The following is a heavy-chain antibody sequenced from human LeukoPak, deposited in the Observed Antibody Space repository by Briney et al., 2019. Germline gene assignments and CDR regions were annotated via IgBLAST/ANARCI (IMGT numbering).Heavy chain of an antibody. D-gene: IGHD4-17*01. V-gene: IGHV3-64*02. CDR2: ISTNGGST. J-gene: IGHJ4*02. CDR1: GFTFSSYA. CDR3: ARVGDYGDYVDY. Sequence: GGSLRLSCAASGFTFSSYAMHWVRQAPGKGLEYVSGISTNGGSTYYADSVKGRFTISRDNSKNTLFLQMGSLRAEDMAVYYCARVGDYGDYVDYWGQGTLVTVSS.